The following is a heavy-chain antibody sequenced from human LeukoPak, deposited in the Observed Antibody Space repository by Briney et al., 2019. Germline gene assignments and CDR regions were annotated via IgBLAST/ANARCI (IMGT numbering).Heavy chain of an antibody. J-gene: IGHJ4*02. D-gene: IGHD5-24*01. CDR2: IYHSGST. Sequence: SETLSLTCAISGYSISSGYYWGWIRQPPGKGLEWIGSIYHSGSTYYNPSLKSRVTISVDTSKNQFSLKLSSVTAADKAVYYCALIRDDYSPYDYWGQGTLVTVSS. CDR3: ALIRDDYSPYDY. CDR1: GYSISSGYY. V-gene: IGHV4-38-2*01.